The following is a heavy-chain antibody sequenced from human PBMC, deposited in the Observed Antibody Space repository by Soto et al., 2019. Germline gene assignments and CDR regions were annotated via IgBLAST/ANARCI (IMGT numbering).Heavy chain of an antibody. D-gene: IGHD1-26*01. CDR2: IFPRDSDT. CDR1: GYSFSNHW. CDR3: AKSIEGGPMDV. J-gene: IGHJ6*02. Sequence: PGESLNISCQSAGYSFSNHWINWVRLVPGKGLEWMGIIFPRDSDTRYSPSLQGQVIISVDKSTNTAYLQWTRLTASDTAIYYCAKSIEGGPMDVWGQGTTVTVSS. V-gene: IGHV5-51*01.